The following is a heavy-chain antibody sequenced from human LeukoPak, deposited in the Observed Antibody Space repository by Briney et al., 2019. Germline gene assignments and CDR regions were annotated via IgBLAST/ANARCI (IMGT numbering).Heavy chain of an antibody. Sequence: GRSLRLSCAAPGFTFSSYGMHWVRQAPGQGLEWVAVISYDGSTEYYADSVKVRFTISRDNSKNTLYLQMNSLRAEDTAVYYCAKDRSSSWTFDYWGQGTLVTVSS. CDR2: ISYDGSTE. CDR1: GFTFSSYG. J-gene: IGHJ4*02. D-gene: IGHD6-13*01. V-gene: IGHV3-30*18. CDR3: AKDRSSSWTFDY.